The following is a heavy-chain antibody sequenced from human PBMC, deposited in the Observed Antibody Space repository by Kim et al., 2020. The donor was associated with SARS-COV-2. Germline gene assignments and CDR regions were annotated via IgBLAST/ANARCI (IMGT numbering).Heavy chain of an antibody. V-gene: IGHV3-23*01. J-gene: IGHJ4*02. CDR3: DASDY. Sequence: ISDSGARTHYADSVGGRFTISRDNAKSTLFLQMNNRRVEDTAVYYCDASDYWGQGSLVTVSS. CDR2: ISDSGART.